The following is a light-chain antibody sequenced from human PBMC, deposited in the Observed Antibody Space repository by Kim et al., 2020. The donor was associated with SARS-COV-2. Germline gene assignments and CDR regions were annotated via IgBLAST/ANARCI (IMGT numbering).Light chain of an antibody. V-gene: IGKV1-39*01. J-gene: IGKJ2*01. CDR3: QQSYSNPTEYT. Sequence: DIQMTQSPSSLSASVGDRVTITCRASQKISNYLNWYQQKPGKAPKVLIYGASSLQSGVPSRFSGSASGTDFTLTISSLQPEGFATYYCQQSYSNPTEYTFGQGTKMDI. CDR2: GAS. CDR1: QKISNY.